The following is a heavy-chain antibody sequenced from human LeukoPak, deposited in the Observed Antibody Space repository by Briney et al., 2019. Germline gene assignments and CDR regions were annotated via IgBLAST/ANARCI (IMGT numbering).Heavy chain of an antibody. CDR1: GFTFSSYG. J-gene: IGHJ3*02. D-gene: IGHD1-26*01. Sequence: GGSLRLSCAASGFTFSSYGMHWVRQAPGKGLEWVAVISYDGSNKYYADSVKGRFTISRDNSKNTLYLQMNSLRAEDTAVYYCAKDLYRIVGVTRDNFDIWGQGTMVTVFS. CDR2: ISYDGSNK. V-gene: IGHV3-30*18. CDR3: AKDLYRIVGVTRDNFDI.